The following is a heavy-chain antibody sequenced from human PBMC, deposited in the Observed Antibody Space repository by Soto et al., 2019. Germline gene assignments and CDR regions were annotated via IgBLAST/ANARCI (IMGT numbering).Heavy chain of an antibody. CDR1: GYTFTSYG. V-gene: IGHV1-18*01. CDR3: ARDLDRLDYYGSGSYDY. CDR2: ISAYNGNT. J-gene: IGHJ4*02. D-gene: IGHD3-10*01. Sequence: GASVKVSCKASGYTFTSYGISWVRQAPGQGLEWMGWISAYNGNTNYAQKLQGRVTMTTDTSTSTAYTELRSLRSDDTAVYCCARDLDRLDYYGSGSYDYWGQGTLVTVSS.